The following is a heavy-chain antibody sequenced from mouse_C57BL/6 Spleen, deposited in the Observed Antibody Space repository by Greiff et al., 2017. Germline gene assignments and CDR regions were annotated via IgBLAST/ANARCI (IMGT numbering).Heavy chain of an antibody. V-gene: IGHV1-50*01. CDR2: IDPSASYT. CDR1: GYTFTSYW. D-gene: IGHD1-1*01. Sequence: QVHVKQPGAELVKPVASVKLSCKASGYTFTSYWMQWVKQRPGQGLEWIGEIDPSASYTNYMQKFKGKATLTVDTSSSTAYMQLSSLTSEDSAVYYCARRGLYYGSSHWYFDGWGTGTTVTVSS. J-gene: IGHJ1*03. CDR3: ARRGLYYGSSHWYFDG.